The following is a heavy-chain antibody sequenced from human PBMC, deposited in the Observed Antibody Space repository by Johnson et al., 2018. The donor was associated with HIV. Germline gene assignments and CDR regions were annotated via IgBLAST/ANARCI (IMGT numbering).Heavy chain of an antibody. J-gene: IGHJ3*02. V-gene: IGHV3-7*03. CDR1: GFTFDDYG. D-gene: IGHD3-22*01. CDR3: TTGSSGSNAFDI. Sequence: VQLVESGGGVVRPGGSLRLSCAASGFTFDDYGMSWVRQAPGKGLEWVANIKQDGSEKYYVDSVKGRFTISRDDSKNTLYLQMNSLKTEDTAVYYCTTGSSGSNAFDIWGQGTMVTVSS. CDR2: IKQDGSEK.